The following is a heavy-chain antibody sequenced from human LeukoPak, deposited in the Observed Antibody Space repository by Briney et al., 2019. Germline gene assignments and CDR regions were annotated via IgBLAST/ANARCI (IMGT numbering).Heavy chain of an antibody. Sequence: GGSLRLSCAASGFTFDDYAMHWVRHAPGKGLEWVSGISWNSGSIGYADSVKGRFTISRDNAKNSLCLQMNSLRAEDTALYYCAKGNDYGDYGDAFDIWGQGTMVTVSS. CDR3: AKGNDYGDYGDAFDI. V-gene: IGHV3-9*01. D-gene: IGHD4-17*01. CDR2: ISWNSGSI. J-gene: IGHJ3*02. CDR1: GFTFDDYA.